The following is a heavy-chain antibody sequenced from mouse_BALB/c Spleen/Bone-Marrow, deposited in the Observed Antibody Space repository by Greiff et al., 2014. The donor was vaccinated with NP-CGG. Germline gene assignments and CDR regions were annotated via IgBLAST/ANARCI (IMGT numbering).Heavy chain of an antibody. CDR2: TYPYNGGT. D-gene: IGHD2-10*01. Sequence: EVQGVESGPELVKPGASVKISCKASGYTFTDYNIHWVKQSHGKSLEWIGYTYPYNGGTAYNQKFKSKATLTVDNSSSTAYMELRSLTSEDSAVYYCARGRAYYVNYGFAYWGQGTLVTVSA. V-gene: IGHV1S29*02. CDR3: ARGRAYYVNYGFAY. CDR1: GYTFTDYN. J-gene: IGHJ3*01.